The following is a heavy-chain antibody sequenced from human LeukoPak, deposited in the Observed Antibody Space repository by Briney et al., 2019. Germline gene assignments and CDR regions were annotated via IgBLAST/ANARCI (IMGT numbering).Heavy chain of an antibody. V-gene: IGHV4-30-2*01. Sequence: SETLSLTCTVSGGSISSGGYYWSWIRQPPGKGPEWIGYIYHSGSTYYNPSLKSRVTISVDRPKNQFSLKLSSVTAADTAVYYCARGAIFGVVIRRGNWFDPWGQGTLVTVSS. D-gene: IGHD3-3*01. CDR2: IYHSGST. CDR3: ARGAIFGVVIRRGNWFDP. CDR1: GGSISSGGYY. J-gene: IGHJ5*02.